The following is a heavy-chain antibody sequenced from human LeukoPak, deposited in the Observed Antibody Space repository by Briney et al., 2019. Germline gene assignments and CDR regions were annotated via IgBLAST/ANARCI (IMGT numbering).Heavy chain of an antibody. CDR3: ARGPPYYDFWSGYPR. CDR1: GFTFSDYY. D-gene: IGHD3-3*01. Sequence: GGSLRLSCAASGFTFSDYYMSWIRQAPGKGLEWVSYISSSGSTIYYADSVKGRLTISRDNAKNSLYLQMNSLRAEDTAVYYCARGPPYYDFWSGYPRGGQGTLVTVSS. V-gene: IGHV3-11*01. J-gene: IGHJ4*02. CDR2: ISSSGSTI.